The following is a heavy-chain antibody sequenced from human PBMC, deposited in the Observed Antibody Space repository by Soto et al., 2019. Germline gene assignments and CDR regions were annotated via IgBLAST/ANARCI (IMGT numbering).Heavy chain of an antibody. V-gene: IGHV1-18*04. CDR1: GYTFTSYG. J-gene: IGHJ4*02. CDR2: ISAYNGNT. D-gene: IGHD3-22*01. Sequence: EASVKVSCKVSGYTFTSYGISWVRQAPGQGLEWMGWISAYNGNTNYAQKLQGRVTMTTDTSTSTAYMELRSLRSDDTAVYYCARRAPYYDSSGYYYTFDYWGQGTLVTVSS. CDR3: ARRAPYYDSSGYYYTFDY.